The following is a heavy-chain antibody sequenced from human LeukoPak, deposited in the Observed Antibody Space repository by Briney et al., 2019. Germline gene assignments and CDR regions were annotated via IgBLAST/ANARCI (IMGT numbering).Heavy chain of an antibody. D-gene: IGHD3-10*01. J-gene: IGHJ4*02. CDR2: IKQDGSET. CDR3: ARDYYGSGSHDD. CDR1: GFTFSTYW. Sequence: GGSLRLSCAASGFTFSTYWMSWVRQAPGKGLEWVGNIKQDGSETYSVDSVRGRFTVSRDNARNSLYLQVNSLRAEDTAVYFCARDYYGSGSHDDGGQGTLVSVS. V-gene: IGHV3-7*04.